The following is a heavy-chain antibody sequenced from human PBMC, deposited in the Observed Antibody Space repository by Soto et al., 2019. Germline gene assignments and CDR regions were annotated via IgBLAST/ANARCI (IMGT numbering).Heavy chain of an antibody. CDR3: AKSSGSGWYGTFHY. J-gene: IGHJ4*02. CDR2: ISGSGGST. D-gene: IGHD6-19*01. V-gene: IGHV3-23*01. Sequence: EVQLLESGGGLVQPGGSLRLSCAASGFTFRNYAMNWVRQAPGKGLEWVSGISGSGGSTYYADSVKGRFTISRDNSKDTMYLQMNSLRAEDTAVYYCAKSSGSGWYGTFHYCGQGTLDTVST. CDR1: GFTFRNYA.